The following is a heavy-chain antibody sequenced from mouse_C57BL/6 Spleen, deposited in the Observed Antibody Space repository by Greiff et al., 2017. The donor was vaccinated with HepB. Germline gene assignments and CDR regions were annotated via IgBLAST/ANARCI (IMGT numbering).Heavy chain of an antibody. J-gene: IGHJ3*01. CDR1: GFSFNTYA. CDR3: VREDGSDWFAY. D-gene: IGHD2-3*01. V-gene: IGHV10-1*01. Sequence: VQLKESGGGLVQPKGSLKLSCAASGFSFNTYAMNWVRQAPGKGLEWVARIRSKSNNYATYYADSVKDRFTISRDDSESMLYLQMNNLKTEDTAMYYCVREDGSDWFAYWGQGTLVTVSA. CDR2: IRSKSNNYAT.